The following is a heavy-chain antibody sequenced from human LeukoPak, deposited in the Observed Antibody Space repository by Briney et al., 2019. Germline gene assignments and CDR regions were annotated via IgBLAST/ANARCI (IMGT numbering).Heavy chain of an antibody. V-gene: IGHV1-2*02. J-gene: IGHJ4*02. D-gene: IGHD1-26*01. CDR1: GYTFTDYY. CDR2: INPNGGGT. CDR3: AITLGPTTSDY. Sequence: ASVKVSCKASGYTFTDYYVNWVRQAPGQGLEWVGWINPNGGGTNYAQKFQGRVTLTRDTSISTAYMYLSRLRSDDTAVYYCAITLGPTTSDYWGQGTLVTVSS.